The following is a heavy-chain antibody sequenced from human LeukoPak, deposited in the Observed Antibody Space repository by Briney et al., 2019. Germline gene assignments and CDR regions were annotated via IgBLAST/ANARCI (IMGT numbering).Heavy chain of an antibody. J-gene: IGHJ4*02. D-gene: IGHD6-13*01. V-gene: IGHV3-48*04. Sequence: GGSLRLSCAASGFTFSSYAMSWVRQAPGKGLEWVSYISSSGSTIYYADSVKGRFTISRDNAKNSLYLQMNSLRAEDTAVYYCARVKQLVSCFDYWGQGTLVTVSS. CDR2: ISSSGSTI. CDR1: GFTFSSYA. CDR3: ARVKQLVSCFDY.